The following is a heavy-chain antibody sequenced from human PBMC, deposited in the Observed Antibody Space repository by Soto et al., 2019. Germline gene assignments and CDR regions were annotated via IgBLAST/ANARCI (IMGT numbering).Heavy chain of an antibody. J-gene: IGHJ4*02. CDR3: GRGGSDSPMAPGY. D-gene: IGHD5-18*01. CDR1: GFTFDDYA. Sequence: PGGSLRLSCAGSGFTFDDYAMHWVRQAPGKGLEWVSRINPDGSATNYADSVKGRFTISRDNAKNTLYLQMNSLRAEDTAVFYCGRGGSDSPMAPGYWGQGTLVTVSS. CDR2: INPDGSAT. V-gene: IGHV3-74*01.